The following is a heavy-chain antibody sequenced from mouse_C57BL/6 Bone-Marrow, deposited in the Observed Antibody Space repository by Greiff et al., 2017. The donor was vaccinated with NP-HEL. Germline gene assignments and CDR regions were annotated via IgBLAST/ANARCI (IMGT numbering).Heavy chain of an antibody. CDR2: IYPRSGNT. D-gene: IGHD4-1*01. V-gene: IGHV1-81*01. CDR1: GYTFTSYG. Sequence: QVHVKQSGAELARPGASVKLSCKASGYTFTSYGISWVKQRTGQGLEWIGEIYPRSGNTYYNEKFKGKATLTADKSSSTAYMELRSLTSEDSAVYFCARELFFYYFDYWGQGTTLTVSS. CDR3: ARELFFYYFDY. J-gene: IGHJ2*01.